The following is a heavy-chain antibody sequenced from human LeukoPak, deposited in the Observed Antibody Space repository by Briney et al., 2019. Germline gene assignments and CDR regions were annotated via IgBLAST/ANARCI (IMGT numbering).Heavy chain of an antibody. CDR1: GFTFSNYA. Sequence: GGSLSLSCEASGFTFSNYAMTWVRQAPGKGLEWVSSIRGSDASTFYADSVKGRFTMSRDNSKSTLYLQMNSLRVGATAVYYCGRDPNVDCVGAFDFGGQGTLVTVSS. D-gene: IGHD2-21*02. CDR2: IRGSDAST. V-gene: IGHV3-23*01. J-gene: IGHJ3*01. CDR3: GRDPNVDCVGAFDF.